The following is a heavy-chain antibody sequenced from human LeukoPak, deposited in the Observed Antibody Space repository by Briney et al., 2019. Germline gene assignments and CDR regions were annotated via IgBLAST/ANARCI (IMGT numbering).Heavy chain of an antibody. V-gene: IGHV3-7*01. CDR3: ARVAYYDFWSGTFDY. Sequence: EGSLRLSCAASGFTFSSYWMSWVRQAPGKGLEWVANIKQDGSEKYYVDSVKGRFTISRDNAKNSLYLQMNSLRAEDTAVYYCARVAYYDFWSGTFDYWGQGTLVTVSS. CDR2: IKQDGSEK. J-gene: IGHJ4*02. CDR1: GFTFSSYW. D-gene: IGHD3-3*01.